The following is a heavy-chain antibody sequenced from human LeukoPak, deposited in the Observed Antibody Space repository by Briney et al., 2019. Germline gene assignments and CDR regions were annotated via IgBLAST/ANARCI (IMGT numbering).Heavy chain of an antibody. CDR3: ARDPGYDSSGTDYYGMDV. Sequence: GGSLRLSCAASGFTFSSYSMNWVRQAPGKGLEWVSYISSSSSTIYYADSVKGRFTISRDNAKNSLYLQMNSLRAEDTAVYYCARDPGYDSSGTDYYGMDVWGQGTTVTVSS. CDR2: ISSSSSTI. J-gene: IGHJ6*02. V-gene: IGHV3-48*01. CDR1: GFTFSSYS. D-gene: IGHD3-22*01.